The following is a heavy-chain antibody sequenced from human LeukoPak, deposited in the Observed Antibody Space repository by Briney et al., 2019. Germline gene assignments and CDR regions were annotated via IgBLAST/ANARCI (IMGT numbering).Heavy chain of an antibody. Sequence: GGSLRLSCAASGFSFSSYWMSWVRQAPGKGLEWVANIKQDGSERFYVDSVKGRFTISRDNAKNLLYLQMDSLRAEDTAVYHCARDNSYDVLSTFDYWGQGSLVTVSS. D-gene: IGHD2/OR15-2a*01. CDR2: IKQDGSER. CDR3: ARDNSYDVLSTFDY. V-gene: IGHV3-7*01. J-gene: IGHJ4*02. CDR1: GFSFSSYW.